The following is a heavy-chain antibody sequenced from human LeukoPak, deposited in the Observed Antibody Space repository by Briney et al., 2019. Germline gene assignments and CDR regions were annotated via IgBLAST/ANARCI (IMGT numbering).Heavy chain of an antibody. CDR3: ARPYYDILTGGMDV. D-gene: IGHD3-9*01. V-gene: IGHV1-18*04. CDR2: ISAYNGNT. Sequence: GASVKVSCKASGYTFTSYYMHWVRQAPGQGLEWMGWISAYNGNTNYAQKLQGRVTMTTDTSTSTAYMELRSLRSDDTAVYYCARPYYDILTGGMDVWGQGTTVTVSS. CDR1: GYTFTSYY. J-gene: IGHJ6*02.